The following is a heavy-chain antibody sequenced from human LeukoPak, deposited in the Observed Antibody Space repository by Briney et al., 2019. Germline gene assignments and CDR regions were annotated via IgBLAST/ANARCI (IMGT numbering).Heavy chain of an antibody. CDR2: IYASGST. CDR1: GGSINSGSYY. D-gene: IGHD6-19*01. CDR3: ARAAYSSGWYDWFDP. Sequence: SETLSLTCTVSGGSINSGSYYWSWIRQPAGKGLEWIGRIYASGSTNYNPSLKSRVTISVDTSKNQFSLKLSSVTAADTAVYYCARAAYSSGWYDWFDPWGQRTLVTVSS. V-gene: IGHV4-61*02. J-gene: IGHJ5*02.